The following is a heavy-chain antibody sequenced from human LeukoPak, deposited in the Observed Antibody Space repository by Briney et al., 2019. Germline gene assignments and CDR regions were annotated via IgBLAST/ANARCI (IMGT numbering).Heavy chain of an antibody. CDR3: AKDQDWPTAMITN. D-gene: IGHD5-18*01. Sequence: PGGFLRLSCAASGFTFNNYTMSWVRQAPGKGLEWVSTISRSGGSTYYADSVKGRFTISRDNSKNMLHLQMNSLRAEDTAVYYCAKDQDWPTAMITNWGQGTLVTVSS. CDR2: ISRSGGST. V-gene: IGHV3-23*01. J-gene: IGHJ4*02. CDR1: GFTFNNYT.